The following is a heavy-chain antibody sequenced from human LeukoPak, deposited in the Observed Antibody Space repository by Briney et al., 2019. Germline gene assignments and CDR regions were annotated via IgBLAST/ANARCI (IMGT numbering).Heavy chain of an antibody. CDR3: ARPGACGSLDY. J-gene: IGHJ4*02. V-gene: IGHV4-39*01. CDR1: GGSISSTNSY. D-gene: IGHD3-10*01. Sequence: PSETLSLTCTVSGGSISSTNSYWGWIRQPPGKGLEWIGTIYYSRSTYYNPSLRSRVTISVDTSKNQFSLTLSSVTAADTAVYYCARPGACGSLDYWGQGTLVTVSS. CDR2: IYYSRST.